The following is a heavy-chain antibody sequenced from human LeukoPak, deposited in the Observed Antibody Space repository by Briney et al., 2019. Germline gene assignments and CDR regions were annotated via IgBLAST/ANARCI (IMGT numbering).Heavy chain of an antibody. Sequence: GGSLRLSCAASGFTFSSYSMNWVRQAPGKGLEWVSYISSSSSTIYYADSVKGRFTISRDNAKNSLYLQMNSLRAEDTAVYYCARVRFGELSVPPYYYYYMDVWGKGTTVTISS. J-gene: IGHJ6*03. V-gene: IGHV3-48*01. CDR2: ISSSSSTI. CDR1: GFTFSSYS. CDR3: ARVRFGELSVPPYYYYYMDV. D-gene: IGHD3-16*01.